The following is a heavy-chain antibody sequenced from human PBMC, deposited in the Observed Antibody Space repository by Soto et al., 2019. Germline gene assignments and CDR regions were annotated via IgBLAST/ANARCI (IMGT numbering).Heavy chain of an antibody. J-gene: IGHJ6*02. CDR2: ISAYNGNT. Sequence: ASGKVSCKASGYTFTNYGISWVGQAPGQGLEWMGWISAYNGNTNNAQKLQGRVTMTTDTSTSTAYMGLRSLRSDDTAVYYCARDKSYYVFWSGYLSYYYYGMAVWGQGTTVTVSS. D-gene: IGHD3-3*01. CDR3: ARDKSYYVFWSGYLSYYYYGMAV. V-gene: IGHV1-18*01. CDR1: GYTFTNYG.